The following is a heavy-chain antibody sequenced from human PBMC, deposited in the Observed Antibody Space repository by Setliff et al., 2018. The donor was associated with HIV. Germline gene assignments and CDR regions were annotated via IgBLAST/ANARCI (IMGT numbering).Heavy chain of an antibody. V-gene: IGHV4-61*02. CDR3: ARVGDYGAFDI. J-gene: IGHJ3*02. CDR1: GGSISSGSYY. Sequence: SETLSLTCTVSGGSISSGSYYWSWIRQPAGKGLEWIGRIYSSASTNYNPSLNSRVIISVDTSRNQFSLRLSSVAAAVTAMYYCARVGDYGAFDIWGQGTMVTVSS. CDR2: IYSSAST. D-gene: IGHD4-17*01.